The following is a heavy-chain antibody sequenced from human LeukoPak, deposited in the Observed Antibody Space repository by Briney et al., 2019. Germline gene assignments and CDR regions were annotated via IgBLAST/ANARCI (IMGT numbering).Heavy chain of an antibody. CDR3: ARGASGKGAFDI. CDR1: GFALSGHW. CDR2: VSRDGRTT. V-gene: IGHV3-74*01. D-gene: IGHD3-10*01. Sequence: PGGSLRLSCAASGFALSGHWMHWVRHAPGKGLVWFSRVSRDGRTTNYADSVNGRFNISRDNAKNTQYLQTNSLRADDTAVYYCARGASGKGAFDIWGQGTLVTVSS. J-gene: IGHJ3*02.